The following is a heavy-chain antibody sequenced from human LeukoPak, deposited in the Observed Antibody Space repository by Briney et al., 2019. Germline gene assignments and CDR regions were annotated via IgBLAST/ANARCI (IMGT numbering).Heavy chain of an antibody. Sequence: GTLSLTCTVSRGSISSSSFYWGWIRQPPGKGLEWVGSVSYSGSTYYNPSLKSRVTISVDTSKNQFSLKLSSVTAADTAVYYCARHASYSSGWYNYWGQGTLVTVSS. D-gene: IGHD6-19*01. V-gene: IGHV4-39*01. CDR3: ARHASYSSGWYNY. CDR2: VSYSGST. J-gene: IGHJ4*02. CDR1: RGSISSSSFY.